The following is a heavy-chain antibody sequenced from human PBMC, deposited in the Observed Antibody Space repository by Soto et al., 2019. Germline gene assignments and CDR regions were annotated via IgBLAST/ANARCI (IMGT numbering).Heavy chain of an antibody. J-gene: IGHJ6*02. CDR2: IYYSGST. CDR1: GGSISSGDYY. CDR3: SYSSSFGYYYYGMDV. V-gene: IGHV4-30-4*01. D-gene: IGHD6-13*01. Sequence: QVQLQESGPGLVKPSQTLSLTCTVSGGSISSGDYYWSWIRQPPGKGLEWIGYIYYSGSTYYNPSLQSRVTIAVDTSKNQFSLKLSSVTAADTAVYYCSYSSSFGYYYYGMDVWGQGTTVTVSS.